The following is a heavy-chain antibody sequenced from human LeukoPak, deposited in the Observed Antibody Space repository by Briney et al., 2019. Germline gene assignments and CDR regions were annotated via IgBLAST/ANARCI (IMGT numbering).Heavy chain of an antibody. CDR1: GGSISSSNW. J-gene: IGHJ4*02. CDR2: IYHSGST. V-gene: IGHV4-4*02. CDR3: ARDVDYGDCPFPLGY. D-gene: IGHD4-17*01. Sequence: SETLSLTCAVSGGSISSSNWWSWVRQPPGKGLEWVGEIYHSGSTNYNPSLKSRVTISVDKSKNQFTLKLSSVTAADTAVYYCARDVDYGDCPFPLGYWGQGTLVTVSS.